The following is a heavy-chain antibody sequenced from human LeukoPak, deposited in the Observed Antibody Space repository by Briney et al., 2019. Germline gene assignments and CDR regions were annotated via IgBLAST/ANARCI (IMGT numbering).Heavy chain of an antibody. Sequence: ASVKVSCKASGYTFTGYYMHWVRQAPGQGLEWMGWINPNSGGTNYAQKFQGRVTMTRDTSISTAYMELSRLRSDDTAVYYCAISSGGGRRQQLVYHYYYMDVWGKGTTVTVS. J-gene: IGHJ6*03. V-gene: IGHV1-2*02. D-gene: IGHD6-13*01. CDR1: GYTFTGYY. CDR3: AISSGGGRRQQLVYHYYYMDV. CDR2: INPNSGGT.